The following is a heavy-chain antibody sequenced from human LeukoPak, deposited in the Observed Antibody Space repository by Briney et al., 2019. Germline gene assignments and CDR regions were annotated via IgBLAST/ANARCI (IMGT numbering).Heavy chain of an antibody. CDR2: IRTHNGNT. J-gene: IGHJ4*02. Sequence: ASVKVSCKASGYTFTDYGITWVRQVPGQGLELIGSIRTHNGNTDLAQKFQGRVAMTTDKSTSTASMELKSLRSDDTALYYCARLMVRGAVREDYWGQGTLVTVSS. CDR1: GYTFTDYG. D-gene: IGHD3-10*01. V-gene: IGHV1-18*01. CDR3: ARLMVRGAVREDY.